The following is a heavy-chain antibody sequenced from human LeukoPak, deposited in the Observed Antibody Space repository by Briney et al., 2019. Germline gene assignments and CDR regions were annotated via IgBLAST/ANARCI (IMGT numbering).Heavy chain of an antibody. CDR3: ARAATVAY. Sequence: GGSLRLSCAASGFTFSSYSMNWVRQAPGKGLEWVSSISYSSSPIFYADSVKGRFTISRDNANNSLYLQMNSLRAEDTAVYYCARAATVAYWGQGTLVTVSS. D-gene: IGHD4-23*01. J-gene: IGHJ4*02. V-gene: IGHV3-21*01. CDR1: GFTFSSYS. CDR2: ISYSSSPI.